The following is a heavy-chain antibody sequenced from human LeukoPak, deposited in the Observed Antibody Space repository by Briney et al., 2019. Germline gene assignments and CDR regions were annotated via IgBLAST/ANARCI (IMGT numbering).Heavy chain of an antibody. CDR1: GSSFGDYG. CDR2: ILWNGASA. J-gene: IGHJ3*02. Sequence: GGSLRLSCAASGSSFGDYGMAWVRQAPGKRLEWVAGILWNGASANYAGSVKGRFTISRDNAKNSLYLQMNSLRAEDAALYYCARDASRLAGNIPGYTPMMGLGTFDMWGQGTLVTVSS. CDR3: ARDASRLAGNIPGYTPMMGLGTFDM. D-gene: IGHD5-18*01. V-gene: IGHV3-20*04.